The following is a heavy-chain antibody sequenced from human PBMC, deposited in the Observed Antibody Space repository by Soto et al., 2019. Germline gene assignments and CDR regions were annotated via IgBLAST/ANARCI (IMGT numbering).Heavy chain of an antibody. Sequence: EMQLLESGGDLVQPGGSLRLSCVGSGFIFTNYAMSWVRQAPGKGLEWVSSISGSGFSTYYADSVKGRLTISRDNSRDSMYLQINNLRADDTAVYYCAKGDTSMVECEESFDVWGQGTMVTVSS. D-gene: IGHD5-18*01. J-gene: IGHJ3*01. CDR1: GFIFTNYA. V-gene: IGHV3-23*01. CDR2: ISGSGFST. CDR3: AKGDTSMVECEESFDV.